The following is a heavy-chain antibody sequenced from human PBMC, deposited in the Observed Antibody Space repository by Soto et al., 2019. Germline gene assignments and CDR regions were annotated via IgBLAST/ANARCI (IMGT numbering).Heavy chain of an antibody. J-gene: IGHJ3*01. CDR1: GFTFSSYA. CDR3: AKSRGSGSYFNPSDAFDF. V-gene: IGHV3-23*01. D-gene: IGHD3-10*01. CDR2: ISGSGGGT. Sequence: EVQLLVSGGGLVQPGGSLRLSCAASGFTFSSYAMSWVRQAPGKGLEWVSSISGSGGGTYYADSVKGRFTISRDNSKNTLSLQMNSLRAEDTAVYYCAKSRGSGSYFNPSDAFDFWGQGTMVTVSS.